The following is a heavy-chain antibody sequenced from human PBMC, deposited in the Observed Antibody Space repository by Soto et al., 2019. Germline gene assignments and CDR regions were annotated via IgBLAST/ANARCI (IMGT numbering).Heavy chain of an antibody. CDR3: TRVSMPFYFHTSGQYYYDF. J-gene: IGHJ4*02. V-gene: IGHV4-4*07. CDR2: IYASGTT. CDR1: GVSITPYF. Sequence: SETLSLTCTVSGVSITPYFWSWIRQPAGEAPEWLGHIYASGTTNYNPSLKSRVTMSLHTSKNQFSLNLTSVTAADTAVYYCTRVSMPFYFHTSGQYYYDFWGRGTLVTVSS. D-gene: IGHD3-22*01.